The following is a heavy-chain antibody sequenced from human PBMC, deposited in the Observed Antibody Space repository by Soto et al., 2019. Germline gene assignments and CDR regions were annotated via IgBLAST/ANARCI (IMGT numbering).Heavy chain of an antibody. CDR3: ARTNHEYYYGSGSYFFWFDP. D-gene: IGHD3-10*01. J-gene: IGHJ5*02. CDR2: IYYSGST. Sequence: PSETLSLTCTVSGGSISSYYWSWIRQPPGKGLEWIGHIYYSGSTNYNPSLKSRVTISVDTSKNQFSLKLSSVTAADTAVYYCARTNHEYYYGSGSYFFWFDPWGQGPLVTVSS. V-gene: IGHV4-59*01. CDR1: GGSISSYY.